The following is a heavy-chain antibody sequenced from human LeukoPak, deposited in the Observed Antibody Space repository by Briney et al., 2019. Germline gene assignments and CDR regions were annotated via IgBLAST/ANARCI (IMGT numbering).Heavy chain of an antibody. V-gene: IGHV3-11*01. D-gene: IGHD6-13*01. Sequence: GGSLRLSCAASGFTFSDNYMSWIRQAPGKGLEWVSYISSSGSTIYYADSVKGRFTISRDNAKNSLYLQMNSLRAEDTAVYYCATVSSPSLEVSRWGSSWYMGTFYFDYWGQGTLVTVSS. CDR1: GFTFSDNY. CDR2: ISSSGSTI. J-gene: IGHJ4*02. CDR3: ATVSSPSLEVSRWGSSWYMGTFYFDY.